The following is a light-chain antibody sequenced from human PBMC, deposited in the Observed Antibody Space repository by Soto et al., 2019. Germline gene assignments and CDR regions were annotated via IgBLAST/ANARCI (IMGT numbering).Light chain of an antibody. V-gene: IGLV2-8*01. Sequence: QSALPQPPSASGSPGQAVTISCTGTSSDVGGYNYVSWYQQHPGKAPKLMIYKVSSRPAGVTDRFSGSKSGNTASLPVSGLQAEDAADYYCSSYAGSNGYVFGTGTKRTVL. CDR2: KVS. CDR3: SSYAGSNGYV. J-gene: IGLJ1*01. CDR1: SSDVGGYNY.